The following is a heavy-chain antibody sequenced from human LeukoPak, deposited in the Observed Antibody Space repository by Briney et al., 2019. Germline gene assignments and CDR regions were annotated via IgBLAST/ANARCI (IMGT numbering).Heavy chain of an antibody. J-gene: IGHJ5*02. CDR2: IDPSDSYT. D-gene: IGHD6-13*01. Sequence: GESLKISCKGSGYSFTSFWISWVRQIPGKGLEWMGRIDPSDSYTNYSPSFQGHVTISADKSISTAYLQWSSLKASDTAMYYCASVSSSWYVNWFDPWGQGTLVTVSS. CDR1: GYSFTSFW. V-gene: IGHV5-10-1*01. CDR3: ASVSSSWYVNWFDP.